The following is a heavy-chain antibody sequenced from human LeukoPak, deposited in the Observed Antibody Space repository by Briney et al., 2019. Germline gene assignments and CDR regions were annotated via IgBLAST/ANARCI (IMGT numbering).Heavy chain of an antibody. D-gene: IGHD2-15*01. J-gene: IGHJ6*03. CDR2: IYHSGST. CDR3: ARDNVVVVAATPGYYYYMDV. CDR1: GDSISISTYY. V-gene: IGHV4-39*07. Sequence: SETLSLTCTVSGDSISISTYYWGWIRQPPGKGLEWIGSIYHSGSTYYNPSLKSRVTISVDTSKNQFSLKLSSVTAADTAVYYCARDNVVVVAATPGYYYYMDVWGKGTTVTVSS.